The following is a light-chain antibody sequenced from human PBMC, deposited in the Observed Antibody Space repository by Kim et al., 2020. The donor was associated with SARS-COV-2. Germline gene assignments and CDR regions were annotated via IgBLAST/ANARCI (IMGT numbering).Light chain of an antibody. Sequence: LGQTVRITCQGDSLRSYYASWYQQKPGQAPVLVIYGKNNRPSGIPDRFSGSSSGNTASLTITGAQAEDEADYYCNSRDSSGNHQVVFGGGTKRTVL. CDR1: SLRSYY. V-gene: IGLV3-19*01. CDR3: NSRDSSGNHQVV. J-gene: IGLJ2*01. CDR2: GKN.